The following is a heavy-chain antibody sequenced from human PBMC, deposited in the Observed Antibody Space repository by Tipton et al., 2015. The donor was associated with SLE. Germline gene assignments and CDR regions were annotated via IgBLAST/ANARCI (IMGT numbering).Heavy chain of an antibody. V-gene: IGHV3-30*02. J-gene: IGHJ4*02. D-gene: IGHD2-2*01. CDR3: AKGRGDCSSTSCPSFDY. CDR1: GFTFSSYG. Sequence: SLRLSCAASGFTFSSYGMHWVRQAPGKGMEWVAFIRDDGTKKYYGDFVKGRFTISRDNSKNTLYLQMNSLSAEDTAVYYCAKGRGDCSSTSCPSFDYWGQGTLVTVSS. CDR2: IRDDGTKK.